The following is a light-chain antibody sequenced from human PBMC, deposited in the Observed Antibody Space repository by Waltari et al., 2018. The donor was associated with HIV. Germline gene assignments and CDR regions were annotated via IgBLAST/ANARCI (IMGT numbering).Light chain of an antibody. CDR1: QSINSY. V-gene: IGKV1-39*01. Sequence: DIQMTQSPSSLSASVGDRVTIPCRASQSINSYLNWYQQKPGKAPELLIYAASSLQSGVPSRFSASGSGTDFTLTISSLHPEDFATYYCQQSYTTPHTFGQGTKLEIK. CDR2: AAS. CDR3: QQSYTTPHT. J-gene: IGKJ2*01.